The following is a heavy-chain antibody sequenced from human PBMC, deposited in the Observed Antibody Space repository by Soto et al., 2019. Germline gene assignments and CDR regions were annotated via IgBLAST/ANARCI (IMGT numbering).Heavy chain of an antibody. CDR1: GGTFSSYA. CDR3: ARIDWHRLHFDY. J-gene: IGHJ4*02. Sequence: QVQLVQSGAEVKKPGSSVKVSCKASGGTFSSYAISWVRQAPGQGLEWMGGSIPIFGTANYAQKFQGRVTIPADESTSTAYMELSSLRSEDTAVYYCARIDWHRLHFDYWGQGTLVTVSS. CDR2: SIPIFGTA. D-gene: IGHD2-21*01. V-gene: IGHV1-69*01.